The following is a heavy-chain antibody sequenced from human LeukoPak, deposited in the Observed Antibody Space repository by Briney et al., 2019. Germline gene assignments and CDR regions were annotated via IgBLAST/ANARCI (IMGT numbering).Heavy chain of an antibody. D-gene: IGHD1-7*01. Sequence: GASVKVSCKASGYTFTGYYMHWVRQAPGQGLEWMGWINPNSGGTNYAQKFQGRVTMTRDTSISTAYMELSRLRSDDTAVYYCARGGELELLSNWFDPWGQGTLVTVSS. CDR3: ARGGELELLSNWFDP. J-gene: IGHJ5*02. CDR2: INPNSGGT. CDR1: GYTFTGYY. V-gene: IGHV1-2*02.